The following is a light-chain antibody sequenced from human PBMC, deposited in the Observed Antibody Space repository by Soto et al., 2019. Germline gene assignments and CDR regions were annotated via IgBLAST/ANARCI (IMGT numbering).Light chain of an antibody. CDR3: CSYGGSRAV. CDR2: EVS. V-gene: IGLV2-23*02. CDR1: SSDVGSHNL. Sequence: QSALTQPASVSGSPGQSITISCTGTSSDVGSHNLVSWYQQHPGQAPKLMIYEVSKRPLGVSARFSASKSGNTASLTISGLQAEDEPDYYCCSYGGSRAVFGGGTQLTA. J-gene: IGLJ7*02.